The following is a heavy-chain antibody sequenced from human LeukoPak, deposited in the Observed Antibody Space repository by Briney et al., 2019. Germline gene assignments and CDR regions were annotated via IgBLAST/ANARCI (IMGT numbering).Heavy chain of an antibody. CDR1: GFTFSSYA. J-gene: IGHJ4*02. CDR3: ATLYGLFDC. CDR2: ISFDGSSK. D-gene: IGHD2/OR15-2a*01. Sequence: GGSLRLSCAASGFTFSSYAMHWVRQAPGKGLEWVAIISFDGSSKYYAGSVKGRFTISRDNSKNTLYLQMSSLRAEDTAVYYCATLYGLFDCWGQGTLVTVSS. V-gene: IGHV3-30-3*01.